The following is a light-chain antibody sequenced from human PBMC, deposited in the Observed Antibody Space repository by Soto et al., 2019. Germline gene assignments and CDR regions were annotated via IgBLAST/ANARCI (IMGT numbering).Light chain of an antibody. Sequence: DIVMTQSPDSLAVSLGERATINCKSSQTVLHGSNYLAWYQQKPGQPPKLLIYWASTRESGVPDRFSGSGSGTDFPLTISSLQAEDVAVYYCQQYYTTPVTFGQGTKGEIK. CDR3: QQYYTTPVT. CDR2: WAS. J-gene: IGKJ1*01. V-gene: IGKV4-1*01. CDR1: QTVLHGSNY.